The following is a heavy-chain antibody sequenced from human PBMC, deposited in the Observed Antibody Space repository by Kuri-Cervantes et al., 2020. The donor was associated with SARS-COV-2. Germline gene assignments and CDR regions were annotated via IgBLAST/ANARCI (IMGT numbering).Heavy chain of an antibody. CDR1: GFTFSSYA. D-gene: IGHD1-26*01. CDR3: AGSYSGSYLPHFDY. Sequence: GGSLRLSCAASGFTFSSYAMHWVRQAPGKGLEWVAVISYDGSNKYYADSVKGRFTISRDNSKNTLYLQMNSLRAEDTAVYYCAGSYSGSYLPHFDYWGQGTLVTVSS. V-gene: IGHV3-30-3*01. CDR2: ISYDGSNK. J-gene: IGHJ4*02.